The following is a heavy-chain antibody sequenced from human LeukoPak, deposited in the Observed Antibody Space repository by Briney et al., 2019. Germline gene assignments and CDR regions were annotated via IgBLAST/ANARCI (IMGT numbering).Heavy chain of an antibody. CDR3: ARPLGYCSGGSCFPFDS. CDR2: IRQDGSEK. D-gene: IGHD2-15*01. V-gene: IGHV3-7*04. Sequence: PGGSPRLSCAASGFTFSNYWMTWVRQAPGKGLEWVANIRQDGSEKYYVDSVKGRFAISRDNAKNSLYLQMNSLRAEDTAVYFCARPLGYCSGGSCFPFDSWGQGTLVTVSS. CDR1: GFTFSNYW. J-gene: IGHJ4*02.